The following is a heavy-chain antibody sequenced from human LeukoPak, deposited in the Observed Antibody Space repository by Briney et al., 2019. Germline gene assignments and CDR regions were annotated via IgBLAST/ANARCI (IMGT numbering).Heavy chain of an antibody. D-gene: IGHD2-21*01. Sequence: GGSLRLSYAASGFTASNPNTGSVRQPPGKGLEWISYISSDTSVIYYADSVKGRFTISRDNAKNSLFLQMTSLSAEDTAVYYCARDYFWASDYWGQGTLVTVSS. CDR2: ISSDTSVI. CDR1: GFTASNPN. CDR3: ARDYFWASDY. J-gene: IGHJ4*02. V-gene: IGHV3-48*01.